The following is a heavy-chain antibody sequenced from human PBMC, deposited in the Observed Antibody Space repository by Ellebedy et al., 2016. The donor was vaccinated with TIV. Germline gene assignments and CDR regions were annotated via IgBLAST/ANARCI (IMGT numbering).Heavy chain of an antibody. V-gene: IGHV4-34*01. CDR1: GGSFSGYY. D-gene: IGHD3-10*01. J-gene: IGHJ6*02. CDR2: INHSGST. CDR3: ARDGRALFTMVRGVIMHGGMDV. Sequence: MPSETLSLTCAVYGGSFSGYYWSWIRQPPGKGLEWIGEINHSGSTNYNPSLKSRVTISVDTSKNQFSLKLSSVTAADTAVYYCARDGRALFTMVRGVIMHGGMDVWGQGTTVTVSS.